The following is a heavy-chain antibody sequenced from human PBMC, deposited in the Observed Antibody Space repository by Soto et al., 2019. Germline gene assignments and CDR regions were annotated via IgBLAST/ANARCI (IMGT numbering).Heavy chain of an antibody. CDR3: TLTAICSSTSCPYYFDY. J-gene: IGHJ4*02. Sequence: GPTLVNHTHILSLPCAFSGFSLSTSGVGVGWIRQPPGKALELLALIYWNDDKRYSPSLKSRLTITKDTSKNQVVLTMTNMDPVDTATYYCTLTAICSSTSCPYYFDYWGQGTLVTVPS. D-gene: IGHD2-2*01. V-gene: IGHV2-5*01. CDR2: IYWNDDK. CDR1: GFSLSTSGVG.